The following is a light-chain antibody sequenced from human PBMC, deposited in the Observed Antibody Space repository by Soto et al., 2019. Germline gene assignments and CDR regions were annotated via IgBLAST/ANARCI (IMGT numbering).Light chain of an antibody. CDR2: GAS. Sequence: GTGTICCMASQSVISDLAWYQQKPGQAPRLLMYGASTRAPGIPARFSGSGSGTEFILSISSLQSEDCAGYYCQHSSILPKSFCQGT. V-gene: IGKV3-15*01. CDR3: QHSSILPKS. J-gene: IGKJ1*01. CDR1: QSVISD.